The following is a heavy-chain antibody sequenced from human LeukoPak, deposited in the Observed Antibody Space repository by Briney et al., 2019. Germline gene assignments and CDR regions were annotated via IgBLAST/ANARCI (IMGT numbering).Heavy chain of an antibody. Sequence: SETLSLTCTVSGGSISSYYWNWIRQPAGKGLEWIGRIYSSGSTNYNPSLKSRVTISVDKSKNQFSLRLTSVTAADTAVYYCARELWFVNAPGSWLDLWGQGTLVTVSS. CDR2: IYSSGST. CDR1: GGSISSYY. J-gene: IGHJ5*02. V-gene: IGHV4-4*07. D-gene: IGHD3-10*01. CDR3: ARELWFVNAPGSWLDL.